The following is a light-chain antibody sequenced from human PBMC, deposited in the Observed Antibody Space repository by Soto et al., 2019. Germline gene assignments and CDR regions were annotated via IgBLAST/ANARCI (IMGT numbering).Light chain of an antibody. CDR1: SSDVGGYNY. CDR3: SSYTSSSLVV. V-gene: IGLV2-14*01. Sequence: QSVLTQPASVSGSPGQSITISCTGTSSDVGGYNYFSWYQQHPGKAPKLMIYDVSNRPSGVSNRFSGSKSGNTASLTISGLQAEDEADYYCSSYTSSSLVVFGGGTKLTVL. J-gene: IGLJ2*01. CDR2: DVS.